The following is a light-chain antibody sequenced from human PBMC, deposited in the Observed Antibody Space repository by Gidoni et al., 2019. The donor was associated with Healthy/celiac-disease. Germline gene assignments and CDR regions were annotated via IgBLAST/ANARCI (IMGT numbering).Light chain of an antibody. CDR2: DAS. Sequence: EIVLTQSPATLSLSPGERATISCRASQRVSSYLAWYQQKPGQAPRLLIYDASNRATGIPARFSGSGSGTDFTLTISSLEPEDFAVYYCQQRSNWPPLLTFGGGTKVEIK. CDR1: QRVSSY. CDR3: QQRSNWPPLLT. V-gene: IGKV3-11*01. J-gene: IGKJ4*01.